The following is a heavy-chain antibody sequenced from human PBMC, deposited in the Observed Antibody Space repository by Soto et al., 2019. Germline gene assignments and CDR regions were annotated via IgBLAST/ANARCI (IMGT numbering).Heavy chain of an antibody. V-gene: IGHV3-30*18. CDR1: GFTLSSYG. Sequence: PGGSLRLSCAASGFTLSSYGMHWVRQAPGKGLEWVAVMSSDGSNKYYADSVKGRFTISRDNSKNTLYLQMNSLRADDTAVYYCAKDRGSVLFDYWGQGTLVTVSS. CDR3: AKDRGSVLFDY. CDR2: MSSDGSNK. J-gene: IGHJ4*02.